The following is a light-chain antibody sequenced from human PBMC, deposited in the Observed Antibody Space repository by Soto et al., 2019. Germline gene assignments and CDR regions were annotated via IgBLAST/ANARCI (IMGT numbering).Light chain of an antibody. V-gene: IGLV1-51*01. Sequence: QSVLTQSPSVSVAPGQKVTISCSGSSSNIGNNYVSWYQQVPGTAPKLLIYDNNKRPSGIPDRFSGSKSGTSGTLDITGLQTGDEADYYCATWDGSLPGEVFGGGTKLTVL. CDR2: DNN. J-gene: IGLJ2*01. CDR1: SSNIGNNY. CDR3: ATWDGSLPGEV.